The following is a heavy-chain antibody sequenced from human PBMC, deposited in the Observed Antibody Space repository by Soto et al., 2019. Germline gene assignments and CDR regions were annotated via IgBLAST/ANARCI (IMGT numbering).Heavy chain of an antibody. D-gene: IGHD5-12*01. Sequence: GASVKVSCKASGYTFTGYYMHWVRQAPGQGLEWMGWINPNSGGTNYAQKFQGWVTMTRDTSISTAYMELSRLRSDDTAVYYCARGVLSNIVATSNPAYFDYWGQGTLVTVSS. CDR3: ARGVLSNIVATSNPAYFDY. CDR2: INPNSGGT. CDR1: GYTFTGYY. V-gene: IGHV1-2*04. J-gene: IGHJ4*02.